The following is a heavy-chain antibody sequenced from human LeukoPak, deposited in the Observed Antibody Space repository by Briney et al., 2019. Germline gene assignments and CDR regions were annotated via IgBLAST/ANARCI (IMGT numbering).Heavy chain of an antibody. D-gene: IGHD2-2*02. V-gene: IGHV3-48*03. J-gene: IGHJ6*02. CDR2: ISSSGSTI. Sequence: GGSLRLSCAASGFTFSSYEMNWVRQAPGKGLEWVSYISSSGSTIYYADSVKGRFTISRDNAKNSLYLQMNSLGAEDTAVYYCARDDHCSSTSCYTDYYYGMDVWGQGTTVTVSS. CDR3: ARDDHCSSTSCYTDYYYGMDV. CDR1: GFTFSSYE.